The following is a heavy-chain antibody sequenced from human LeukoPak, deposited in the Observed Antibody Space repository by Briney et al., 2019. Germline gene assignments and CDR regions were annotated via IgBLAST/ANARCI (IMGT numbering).Heavy chain of an antibody. J-gene: IGHJ4*02. CDR2: ITASGTAM. V-gene: IGHV3-48*01. CDR1: GFTFSSYS. D-gene: IGHD2-2*01. Sequence: GGSLRLSCAASGFTFSSYSMNWVRQAPGKGLEWVSHITASGTAMFYADSVKGRFTISRDNAKNSLYLQMNSLRAEDTAVYYCARSYPDYWGQGTLVTVSS. CDR3: ARSYPDY.